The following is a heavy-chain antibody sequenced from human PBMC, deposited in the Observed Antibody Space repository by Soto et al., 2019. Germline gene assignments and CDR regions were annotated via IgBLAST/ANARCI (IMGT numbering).Heavy chain of an antibody. Sequence: GGSLRLSCAASGFTFSSYAMSWVRQAPGKGLEWVSAVSGSGGSTYYADSVKGRFTISRDNSKNTLYLQMNSLRAEDTAVYYCAKGWIQLWLTYFDYWGQGTLVTVSS. CDR2: VSGSGGST. V-gene: IGHV3-23*01. CDR3: AKGWIQLWLTYFDY. CDR1: GFTFSSYA. D-gene: IGHD5-18*01. J-gene: IGHJ4*02.